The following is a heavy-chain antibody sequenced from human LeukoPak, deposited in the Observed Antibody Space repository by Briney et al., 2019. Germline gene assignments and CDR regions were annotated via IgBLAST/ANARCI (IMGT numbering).Heavy chain of an antibody. V-gene: IGHV3-7*01. D-gene: IGHD3-22*01. CDR3: ARDANYHVNSDYYDAFDI. Sequence: GGSLRLSCTASDFSFSNYWMTWLRQAPGKGLEWVANIRGDESRKYYLDSVTGRFTISRDNAKNSLYLQMNSLRAEDTAVYYCARDANYHVNSDYYDAFDIWGQGTMVTVSS. CDR1: DFSFSNYW. CDR2: IRGDESRK. J-gene: IGHJ3*02.